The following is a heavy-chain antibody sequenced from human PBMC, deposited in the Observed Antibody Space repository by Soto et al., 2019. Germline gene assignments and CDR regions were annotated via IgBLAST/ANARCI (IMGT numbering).Heavy chain of an antibody. D-gene: IGHD3-3*01. V-gene: IGHV4-61*01. Sequence: SETLSLTCTVSGGSVSSGSYYWSWIRQPPGKGLEWIGYIYYSGSTNYNPSLKSRVTISVDTSKNQFSLKLSSVTAADTAVYYCAGGSLGVVIINYFDYWGQGTLVT. CDR1: GGSVSSGSYY. J-gene: IGHJ4*02. CDR2: IYYSGST. CDR3: AGGSLGVVIINYFDY.